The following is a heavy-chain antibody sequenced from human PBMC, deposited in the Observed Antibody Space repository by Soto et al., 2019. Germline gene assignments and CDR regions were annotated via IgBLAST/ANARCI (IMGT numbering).Heavy chain of an antibody. CDR1: GDSISSYY. CDR3: ARQIVGATFDY. J-gene: IGHJ4*02. CDR2: IYNSGST. V-gene: IGHV4-59*01. D-gene: IGHD1-26*01. Sequence: SETLSLTCTVSGDSISSYYWSWIRQPPGKGLEWIGYIYNSGSTSYNPSLKGRVTISLDTSRNQFSLKLSSVLGADTAVYYCARQIVGATFDYWGQGALVTVSS.